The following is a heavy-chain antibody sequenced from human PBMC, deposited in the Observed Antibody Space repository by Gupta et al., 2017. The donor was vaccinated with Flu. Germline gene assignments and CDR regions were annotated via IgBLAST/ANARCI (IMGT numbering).Heavy chain of an antibody. Sequence: EVQLSESGGGLVQPGGSLRLSCSTSGFIFRSYAMSWVRQAPGKGLEWLSAIIGSGDSTYYANSVKGRFTISRDNSKNTLYMQMDSLRAEDTALYYCAKFPNHDFWSGYFDNWGQGTLVTVSS. D-gene: IGHD3-3*01. V-gene: IGHV3-23*01. CDR2: IIGSGDST. CDR1: GFIFRSYA. CDR3: AKFPNHDFWSGYFDN. J-gene: IGHJ4*02.